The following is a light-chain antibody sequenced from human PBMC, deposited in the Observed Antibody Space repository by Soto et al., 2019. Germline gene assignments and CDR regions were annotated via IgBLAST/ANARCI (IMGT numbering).Light chain of an antibody. CDR1: QTISSW. V-gene: IGKV1-39*01. CDR3: QQSYTTPLT. CDR2: VES. J-gene: IGKJ4*01. Sequence: DIQMTQSPSTLPASVGDRVTITCRASQTISSWLAWYQQKPGKAPKLLISVESNLQSGVPSRFSGRGSGTEFTLTISSLQPEDFATYYCQQSYTTPLTFGGGTKVDNK.